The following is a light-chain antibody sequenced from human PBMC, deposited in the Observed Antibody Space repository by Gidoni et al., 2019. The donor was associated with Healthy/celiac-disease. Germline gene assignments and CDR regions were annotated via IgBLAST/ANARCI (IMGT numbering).Light chain of an antibody. CDR3: LQDYNYPWT. CDR2: AAS. CDR1: QGIRNG. V-gene: IGKV1-6*01. Sequence: AIQMTPSPSSLSASVGDRVTITCRASQGIRNGLGWYQQKPGKAPKLLIYAASSLQSGVPTRFSGSGSGTDFTLTITSLQPEDFATYYCLQDYNYPWTFXQXTKVXIK. J-gene: IGKJ1*01.